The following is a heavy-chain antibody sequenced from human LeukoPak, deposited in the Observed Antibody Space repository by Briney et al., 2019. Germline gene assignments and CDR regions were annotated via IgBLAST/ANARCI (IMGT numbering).Heavy chain of an antibody. CDR1: GFTFSNYG. J-gene: IGHJ5*02. CDR2: IGFDGSHK. V-gene: IGHV3-30*02. Sequence: GGPLRLSCAASGFTFSNYGMHWVRQAPGKGLEWVALIGFDGSHKYYADSVKGRFTISRDNSKSTVYLQMNSLRAEDTAVYYCSKDLTSDFGGDFDPWGQGTLVTVSS. CDR3: SKDLTSDFGGDFDP. D-gene: IGHD3-10*01.